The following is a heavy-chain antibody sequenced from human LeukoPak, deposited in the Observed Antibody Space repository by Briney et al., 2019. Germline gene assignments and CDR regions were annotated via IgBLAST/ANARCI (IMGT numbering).Heavy chain of an antibody. CDR1: EYTFTSYD. J-gene: IGHJ6*02. D-gene: IGHD2-2*01. CDR3: ARRHLVPAAMMMYYYYYGMDV. CDR2: MNPNSGNT. Sequence: GASVKVSCKASEYTFTSYDINWVRQATGQGLEWMGWMNPNSGNTGYAQKFQGRVTMTRNTSISTAYMELSSLRSEDTAVYYCARRHLVPAAMMMYYYYYGMDVWGQGTTVTVSS. V-gene: IGHV1-8*01.